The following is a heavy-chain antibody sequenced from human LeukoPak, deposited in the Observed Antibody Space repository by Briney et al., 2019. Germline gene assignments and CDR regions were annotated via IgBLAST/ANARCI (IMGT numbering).Heavy chain of an antibody. Sequence: SVKVSCKASGGTFSSYAISWVRQAPGQGLEWMGGIIPIFGTANYAQKFQGRVTITADESTSTAYMELSSLRSEDAAVYYCARGDGGATNWFDPWGQGTLVTVSS. CDR3: ARGDGGATNWFDP. CDR1: GGTFSSYA. D-gene: IGHD1-26*01. J-gene: IGHJ5*02. V-gene: IGHV1-69*13. CDR2: IIPIFGTA.